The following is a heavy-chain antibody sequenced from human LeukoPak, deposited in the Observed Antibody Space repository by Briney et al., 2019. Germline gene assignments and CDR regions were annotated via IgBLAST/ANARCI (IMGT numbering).Heavy chain of an antibody. D-gene: IGHD3-22*01. CDR3: ARAQYYYDSSGYYSYFDY. J-gene: IGHJ4*02. V-gene: IGHV4-30-2*01. Sequence: SETLSLTCAVSGGSISSGGYSWSWIRQPPGKGLEWIGYIYHSGSTYYNPSLKSRVTISVDRSKNQFSLKLSSVTAADTAVYYCARAQYYYDSSGYYSYFDYWGQGTLVTVSS. CDR1: GGSISSGGYS. CDR2: IYHSGST.